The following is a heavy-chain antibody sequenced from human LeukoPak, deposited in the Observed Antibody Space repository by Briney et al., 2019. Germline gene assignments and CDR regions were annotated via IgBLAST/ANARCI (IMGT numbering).Heavy chain of an antibody. CDR1: GFTFSSYS. J-gene: IGHJ4*02. CDR3: ARGGRGYCSSTSCFTFYDYYFDY. CDR2: ISSSSSYI. D-gene: IGHD2-2*02. V-gene: IGHV3-21*01. Sequence: GGSLRLSCAAAGFTFSSYSMNWVRQAPGKGLEWVSSISSSSSYIYYADSVKGRFTISRDNAKNSLYLQMNSLRAEDTAVYYCARGGRGYCSSTSCFTFYDYYFDYWGQGTLVTVSS.